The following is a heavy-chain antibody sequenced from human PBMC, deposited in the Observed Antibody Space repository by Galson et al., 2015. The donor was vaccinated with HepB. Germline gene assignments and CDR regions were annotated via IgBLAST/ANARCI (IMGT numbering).Heavy chain of an antibody. V-gene: IGHV3-21*01. J-gene: IGHJ5*02. CDR2: ISSGISDI. Sequence: SLRLSCAASGFTFSSYNMNWVRQAPGKGLEWVSSISSGISDIYYGDSVKGRFTISRDNAKNSLYLQMTSLRAEDTAVYYCARERGNNLFDPWGQGTLVTVSS. CDR1: GFTFSSYN. CDR3: ARERGNNLFDP.